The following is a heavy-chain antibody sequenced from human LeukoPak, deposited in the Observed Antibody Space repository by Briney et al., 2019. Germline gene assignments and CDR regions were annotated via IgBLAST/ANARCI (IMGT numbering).Heavy chain of an antibody. CDR3: ARPLYNSWDRFGP. Sequence: SETLSLTCTVSGASISSSSRADYFFWGWIRQAPGKGLEWIGSIDYSGHTYYNPSLKTRATISVDTPKNQFSLSLRSVTAADTAVYYCARPLYNSWDRFGPWGQGTLITVS. CDR1: GASISSSSRADYFF. CDR2: IDYSGHT. J-gene: IGHJ5*02. V-gene: IGHV4-39*01. D-gene: IGHD3-16*01.